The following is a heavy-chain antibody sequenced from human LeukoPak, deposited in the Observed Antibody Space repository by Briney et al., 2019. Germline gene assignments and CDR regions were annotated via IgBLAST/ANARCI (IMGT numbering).Heavy chain of an antibody. CDR1: GFTFSDYY. Sequence: GGSLRLSCAASGFTFSDYYMSWIRQAPGKGLEWVSGISVSGTGTYYADSVKGRFTISRDNSKNTLYLQMNSLRAEDTAVYYCAKDSPRGGDFDYWGQGTLVTVSS. J-gene: IGHJ4*02. CDR3: AKDSPRGGDFDY. V-gene: IGHV3-23*01. CDR2: ISVSGTGT. D-gene: IGHD3-10*01.